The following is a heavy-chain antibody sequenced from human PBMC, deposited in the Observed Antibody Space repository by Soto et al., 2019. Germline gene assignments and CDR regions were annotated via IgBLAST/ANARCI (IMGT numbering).Heavy chain of an antibody. CDR1: GASVGSGSYY. D-gene: IGHD7-27*01. J-gene: IGHJ4*02. CDR3: ARLTTIITGAFDD. V-gene: IGHV4-31*03. Sequence: SETLSLTCTVSGASVGSGSYYWSWIRQYPGEGLVWIGHIYDSGRTYYNPSLESRVSISIDTSKNEFSLTLTSVTAADTAVYYCARLTTIITGAFDDWGLGTVVTVSS. CDR2: IYDSGRT.